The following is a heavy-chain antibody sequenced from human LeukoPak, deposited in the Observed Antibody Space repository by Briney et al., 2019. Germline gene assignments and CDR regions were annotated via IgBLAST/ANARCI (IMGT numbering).Heavy chain of an antibody. J-gene: IGHJ3*02. D-gene: IGHD1-26*01. CDR1: GFTFDDYA. CDR3: ARNLYTMGSTDAFDI. Sequence: GGSLRLSCAASGFTFDDYAMHWVRQAPGKGLEWVSSISTSSIYIYYADSVKGRFTISRDNAKNSLFLQMNSLRAEDTAVYYCARNLYTMGSTDAFDIWGQGTMVTVSS. V-gene: IGHV3-21*01. CDR2: ISTSSIYI.